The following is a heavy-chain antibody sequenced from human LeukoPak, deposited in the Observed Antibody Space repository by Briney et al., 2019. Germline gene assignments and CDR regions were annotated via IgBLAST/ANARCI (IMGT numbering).Heavy chain of an antibody. CDR3: GRVYCGGNCYSPPLPDY. CDR1: GFTFSSYG. D-gene: IGHD2-21*02. CDR2: IWYDGSNK. Sequence: PGRSLRLSCAASGFTFSSYGMQWVRQAPGKGLDWVAGIWYDGSNKNYADSVKGRSTISRDNSKNTLFLQMDSLRAEDTAVYYCGRVYCGGNCYSPPLPDYWGQGTLVTVSA. V-gene: IGHV3-33*01. J-gene: IGHJ4*02.